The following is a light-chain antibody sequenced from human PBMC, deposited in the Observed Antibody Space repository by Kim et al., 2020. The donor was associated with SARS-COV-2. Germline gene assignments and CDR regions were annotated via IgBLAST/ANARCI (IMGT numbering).Light chain of an antibody. J-gene: IGKJ2*03. V-gene: IGKV1-12*01. Sequence: SASVGDIVTNHCRARQGITSELAWDQPKPGKAPKLLIYAASSLQSGVPSRFSGSGSCTDFTLTISSLQPEDFATYYWQQANSFPYSFGHGTKLEI. CDR3: QQANSFPYS. CDR2: AAS. CDR1: QGITSE.